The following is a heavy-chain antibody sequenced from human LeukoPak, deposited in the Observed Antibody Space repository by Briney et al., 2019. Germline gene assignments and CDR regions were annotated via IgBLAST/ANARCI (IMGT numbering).Heavy chain of an antibody. CDR3: ARLSSGWYYFDY. V-gene: IGHV4-39*07. CDR1: GGSISSSSYY. CDR2: IYYSGST. J-gene: IGHJ4*02. D-gene: IGHD6-19*01. Sequence: SETLSLTCTVSGGSISSSSYYWGWIRQPPGQGLEWIGSIYYSGSTYYNPSLKSRVTISVDTSKNQFSLKLSSVTAADTAVYYCARLSSGWYYFDYWGQGTLVTVSS.